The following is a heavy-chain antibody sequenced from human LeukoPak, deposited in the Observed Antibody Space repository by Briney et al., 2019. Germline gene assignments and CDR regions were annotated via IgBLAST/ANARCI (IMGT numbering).Heavy chain of an antibody. CDR3: GRVLNTPKLLDS. CDR2: VFHLQTVRT. CDR1: DASIRGTFY. D-gene: IGHD2-15*01. J-gene: IGHJ4*02. Sequence: SETLSLTCALSDASIRGTFYWAWFRQPPGKAREWIGTVFHLQTVRTFSNPSLGSRISMSLDTSLNEFYLNLTSVTAADTALYFCGRVLNTPKLLDSWGRGTLVTVSS. V-gene: IGHV4-38-2*01.